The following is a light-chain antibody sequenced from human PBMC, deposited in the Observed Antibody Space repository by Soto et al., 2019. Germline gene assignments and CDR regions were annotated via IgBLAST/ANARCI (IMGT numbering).Light chain of an antibody. CDR2: NNN. Sequence: QSALTQPASLSGSPGQSITISCTGTSSDIGAYDYVSWFQQHPGKAPKVLIYNNNERPSGVPDRFSGSKSGTSASLAISGLQSEDEADYYCATWDDGLNGWVFGGGTKLTVL. J-gene: IGLJ3*02. CDR3: ATWDDGLNGWV. V-gene: IGLV2-14*03. CDR1: SSDIGAYDY.